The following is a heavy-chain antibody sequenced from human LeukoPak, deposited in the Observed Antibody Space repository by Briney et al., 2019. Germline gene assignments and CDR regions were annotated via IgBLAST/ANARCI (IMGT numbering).Heavy chain of an antibody. CDR2: ISGSGGST. Sequence: GGSLRLSCAASGFTFSSYAMSWVRQAPGKGLEWVSAISGSGGSTYYADSVKGRFTISRDNSKNTLYLQMNSLRAEDTAVYYCAKDPRRLVRGAIIIEPYYFDYWGQGTLVTVSS. V-gene: IGHV3-23*01. D-gene: IGHD3-10*01. CDR3: AKDPRRLVRGAIIIEPYYFDY. J-gene: IGHJ4*02. CDR1: GFTFSSYA.